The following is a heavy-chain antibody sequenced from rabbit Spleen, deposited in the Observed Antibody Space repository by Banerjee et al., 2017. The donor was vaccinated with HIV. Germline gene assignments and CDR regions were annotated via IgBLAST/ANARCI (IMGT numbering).Heavy chain of an antibody. CDR2: IAGSSSDFT. V-gene: IGHV1S40*01. Sequence: QSLEESGGDLVKPGASLTLTCTASGFSFSSSDYMCWVRQAPGKGLEWISCIAGSSSDFTYPATWAKGRFTCSKTSSTTVTLQMTSLTVADTATYFCARDTGSSFSSYGMDLWGQGTLVTVS. CDR1: GFSFSSSDY. J-gene: IGHJ6*01. D-gene: IGHD8-1*01. CDR3: ARDTGSSFSSYGMDL.